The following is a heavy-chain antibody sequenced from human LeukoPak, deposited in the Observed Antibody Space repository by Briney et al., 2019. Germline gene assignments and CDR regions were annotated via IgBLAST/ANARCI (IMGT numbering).Heavy chain of an antibody. CDR3: ARGDYDDLNDAFDI. Sequence: PGGSLRLSCAASGFTFSSYAMSWVRQAPGKGLEWVSAISGGSTYYADSVKGRFTISRDNSKNTLYLQMNSLRAEDTAVYYCARGDYDDLNDAFDIWGQGTMVIVSS. CDR1: GFTFSSYA. J-gene: IGHJ3*02. CDR2: ISGGST. V-gene: IGHV3-23*01. D-gene: IGHD4-17*01.